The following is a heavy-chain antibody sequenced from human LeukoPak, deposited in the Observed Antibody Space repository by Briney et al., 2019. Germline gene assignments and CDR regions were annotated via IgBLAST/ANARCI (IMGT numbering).Heavy chain of an antibody. Sequence: GGSLRLSCAASGFTVSSNYMGWVRQAPGKGLEWVSVIFSGGSTYYADSVKGRFTISRDNSKNTLYLQMNSLRAEDTAVYYCARENDMGYCSGGRCYKGYNAMDVWGQGTTVTVSS. CDR2: IFSGGST. CDR3: ARENDMGYCSGGRCYKGYNAMDV. CDR1: GFTVSSNY. J-gene: IGHJ6*02. V-gene: IGHV3-53*01. D-gene: IGHD2-15*01.